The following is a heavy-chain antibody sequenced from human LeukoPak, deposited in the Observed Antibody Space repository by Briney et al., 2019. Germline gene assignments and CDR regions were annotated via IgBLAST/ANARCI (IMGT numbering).Heavy chain of an antibody. V-gene: IGHV3-21*01. CDR2: ISSSSSYI. CDR1: GFTFSSYS. D-gene: IGHD5-18*01. J-gene: IGHJ4*02. Sequence: PGGSLRLSCAASGFTFSSYSMNWVRQAPGKGLEWVSSISSSSSYIYYADSVKGRFTISRDNAKNSLYLQMNSLRAEDTAVYYCARESNSYGYSYWVYWGQGTLVTVSS. CDR3: ARESNSYGYSYWVY.